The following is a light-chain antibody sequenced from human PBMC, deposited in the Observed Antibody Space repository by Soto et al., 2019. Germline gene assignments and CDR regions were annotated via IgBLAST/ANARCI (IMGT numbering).Light chain of an antibody. CDR3: TSYTSSSTQV. CDR1: SSDVGGYDY. J-gene: IGLJ1*01. Sequence: QSVLTQPASVSGSPGQSITISCTGTSSDVGGYDYVSWYQQHPGTAPRLIIYEVTNRPSGVSNRFSGPKSGNMASLTISGLQAEDEADYYCTSYTSSSTQVFGTGTKVTVL. CDR2: EVT. V-gene: IGLV2-14*03.